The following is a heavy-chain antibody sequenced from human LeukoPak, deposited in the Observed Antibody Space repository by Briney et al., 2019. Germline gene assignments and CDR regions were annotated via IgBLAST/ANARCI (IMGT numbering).Heavy chain of an antibody. CDR1: GYTFTSYG. Sequence: ASVKVSCKASGYTFTSYGVSWVRQAPGQGLEWMGWINAYNGNTNSAQKFQGRVTMTTDTSTSTAYMELRSLRSDDTALHYCARDKAAGPYYFDYWGQGTLVTVSS. V-gene: IGHV1-18*01. CDR2: INAYNGNT. D-gene: IGHD6-13*01. J-gene: IGHJ4*02. CDR3: ARDKAAGPYYFDY.